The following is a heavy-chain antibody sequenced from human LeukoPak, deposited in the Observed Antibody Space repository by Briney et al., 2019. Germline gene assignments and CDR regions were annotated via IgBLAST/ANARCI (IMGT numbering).Heavy chain of an antibody. CDR1: GFTFSSYN. CDR3: ASSGDYYYYMDV. D-gene: IGHD6-25*01. Sequence: PGGSLRLSCAASGFTFSSYNMNWVRQAPGKGLEWVSSISSSSSYIYYADSVKGRFTISRDNAKNSLYLQMNSLRAEDTAVYYCASSGDYYYYMDVWGKGTTVTVSS. V-gene: IGHV3-21*01. J-gene: IGHJ6*03. CDR2: ISSSSSYI.